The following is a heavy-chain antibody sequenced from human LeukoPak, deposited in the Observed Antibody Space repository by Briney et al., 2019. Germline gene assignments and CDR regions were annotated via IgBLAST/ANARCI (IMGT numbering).Heavy chain of an antibody. CDR1: GGSISSGGYS. V-gene: IGHV4-30-2*01. D-gene: IGHD3-10*01. J-gene: IGHJ4*02. CDR3: AARKVRGVWFYLDY. Sequence: SETLSLTCAVSGGSISSGGYSWSWIRQPPGKGLEWIGYIYHSGSTYYNPSLKSRVTISVDRSKNQFSLKLSSVTAADTAVYFCAARKVRGVWFYLDYWGQGTLVTVSS. CDR2: IYHSGST.